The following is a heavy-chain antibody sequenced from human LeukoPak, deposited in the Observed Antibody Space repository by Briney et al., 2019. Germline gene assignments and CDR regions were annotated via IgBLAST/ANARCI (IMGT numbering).Heavy chain of an antibody. D-gene: IGHD3-9*01. CDR1: GFTFSSYA. Sequence: GGSLRLSCAASGFTFSSYAMSWVRQAPGEGLEWASGVTNSGDITYYADSVKGRFTISRDNSKNTLYLQMNSLRADDTAVYYCAKNLYYDILTTWDYWGQGTLVTVSS. J-gene: IGHJ4*02. CDR2: VTNSGDIT. V-gene: IGHV3-23*05. CDR3: AKNLYYDILTTWDY.